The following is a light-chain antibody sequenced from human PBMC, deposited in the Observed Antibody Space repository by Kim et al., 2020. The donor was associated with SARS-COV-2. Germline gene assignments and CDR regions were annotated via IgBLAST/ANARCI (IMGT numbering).Light chain of an antibody. V-gene: IGKV3-15*01. Sequence: SPGESAPLSCRASQSVSNYLAWYQQKPGQAPRLLIYDASTRATSTPARFSGSGSGTDFTLTISSLQSEDFAVYYCQQYNNWPPGTFGQGTRLDIK. CDR2: DAS. J-gene: IGKJ1*01. CDR3: QQYNNWPPGT. CDR1: QSVSNY.